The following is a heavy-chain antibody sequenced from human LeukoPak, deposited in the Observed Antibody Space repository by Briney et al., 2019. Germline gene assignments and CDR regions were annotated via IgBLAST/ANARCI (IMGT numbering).Heavy chain of an antibody. V-gene: IGHV1-2*02. D-gene: IGHD2-2*01. Sequence: GASVKVSRKASGYTFTGYYMHWVRQAPGQGLECMGWINPNSGGTNYAQKFQGRVTMTRDTSISTAYMELSRLRSDDTAVYYCARGSVVVPAAPLVTWGQGTLVTVSS. CDR1: GYTFTGYY. CDR3: ARGSVVVPAAPLVT. J-gene: IGHJ5*02. CDR2: INPNSGGT.